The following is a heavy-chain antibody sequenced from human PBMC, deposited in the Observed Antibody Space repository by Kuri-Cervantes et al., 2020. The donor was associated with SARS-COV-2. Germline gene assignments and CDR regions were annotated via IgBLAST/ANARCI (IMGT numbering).Heavy chain of an antibody. Sequence: GGSLRLSCEVSGFLFSASAIHWVRQASGKGLEWVGRVRGKANNYATAYAASVKGRFTISRDDLKNMAYLQMNSLRTEDTAVYYCTTLIDYWGQGTLVTVSS. V-gene: IGHV3-73*01. J-gene: IGHJ4*02. CDR3: TTLIDY. CDR1: GFLFSASA. CDR2: VRGKANNYAT.